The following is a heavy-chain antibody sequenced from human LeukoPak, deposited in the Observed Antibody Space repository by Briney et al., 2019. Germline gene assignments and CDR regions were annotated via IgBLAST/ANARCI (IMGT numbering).Heavy chain of an antibody. Sequence: GESLKISCKGSGYSFTSYWIGWVRQMPGKGLEWMRIIYPGDSDTRYSPAFQGQVTISADKSISTAYLQWSSLKASDTAMYYCARVYDILTGSPYNWFDPWGQGTLVTVSS. V-gene: IGHV5-51*01. D-gene: IGHD3-9*01. CDR2: IYPGDSDT. J-gene: IGHJ5*02. CDR3: ARVYDILTGSPYNWFDP. CDR1: GYSFTSYW.